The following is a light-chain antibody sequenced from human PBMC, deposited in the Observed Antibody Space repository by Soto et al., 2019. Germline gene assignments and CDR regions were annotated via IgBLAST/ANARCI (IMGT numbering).Light chain of an antibody. CDR2: EVS. CDR3: SSYRRSTTHEV. V-gene: IGLV2-14*01. J-gene: IGLJ1*01. Sequence: QSALTQPASVSGSLGQSITISCTGASSDVGGYDFVSWYQQHPGKAPKLMIYEVSNRPAGVSYRFSGSKSGNSASLTISGLQAEDEADYYCSSYRRSTTHEVFGTGTKLTVL. CDR1: SSDVGGYDF.